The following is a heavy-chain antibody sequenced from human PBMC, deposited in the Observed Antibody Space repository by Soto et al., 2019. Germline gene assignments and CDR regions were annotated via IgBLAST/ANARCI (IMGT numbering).Heavy chain of an antibody. CDR3: TTGYSSSSYYYYGMDV. J-gene: IGHJ6*02. V-gene: IGHV3-15*07. D-gene: IGHD6-6*01. CDR1: GFTFSNAW. Sequence: SLRLSCAASGFTFSNAWMNWVRQAPGKGLEWVGRIKSKTDGGTTDYAAPVKGRFTISRDDSKNTLYLQMNSLKTEDTAVYYCTTGYSSSSYYYYGMDVWGQGTTVTVSS. CDR2: IKSKTDGGTT.